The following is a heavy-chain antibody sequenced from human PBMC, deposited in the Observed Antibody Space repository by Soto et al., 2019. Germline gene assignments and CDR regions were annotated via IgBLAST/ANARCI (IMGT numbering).Heavy chain of an antibody. CDR3: ARVKSEYSYATNDY. CDR1: GFTFSTYA. V-gene: IGHV3-30-3*01. CDR2: ISYHGITK. Sequence: GGSLRLSCAASGFTFSTYAMHWVRQAPGKGLEWVAVISYHGITKYYADSVKGRFSISRDNSKNTLYLQMNSLRAEDTAVYSCARVKSEYSYATNDYWGQGTLVTVS. D-gene: IGHD5-18*01. J-gene: IGHJ4*02.